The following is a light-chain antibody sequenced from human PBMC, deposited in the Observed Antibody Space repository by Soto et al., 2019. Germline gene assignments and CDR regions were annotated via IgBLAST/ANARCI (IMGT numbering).Light chain of an antibody. CDR1: QSVSNRY. CDR3: QQYGSSSWT. J-gene: IGKJ1*01. V-gene: IGKV3-20*01. Sequence: EIVLTQSPGTLSLSPGERATLSCRASQSVSNRYLAWYQQKPGQAPRLLIYGASIRATGIPDRFSGSGSGTDFTLTISRLEPEDFAVYYCQQYGSSSWTFGQGTKVDI. CDR2: GAS.